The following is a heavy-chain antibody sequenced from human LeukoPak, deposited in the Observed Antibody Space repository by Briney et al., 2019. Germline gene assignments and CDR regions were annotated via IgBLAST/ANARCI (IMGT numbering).Heavy chain of an antibody. D-gene: IGHD1-26*01. J-gene: IGHJ4*02. CDR2: IHYSGST. CDR1: GGSSSSYY. CDR3: ARRASGSYPDYFDY. V-gene: IGHV4-59*08. Sequence: SETLSLTCTISGGSSSSYYWSWIRQPPGKGLEWIGYIHYSGSTNYNPSLKSRATISLDTSKNQVSLKLSSVTAADTAVYYCARRASGSYPDYFDYWGQGTLVTVAS.